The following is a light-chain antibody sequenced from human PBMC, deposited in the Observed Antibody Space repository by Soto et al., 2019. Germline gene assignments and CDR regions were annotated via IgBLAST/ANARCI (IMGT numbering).Light chain of an antibody. Sequence: DIQLTQSPSFLSASVGDRVTITCRASQGISSYLAWYQQKPGKAPKLLIYAASTLQSGVPSRFSGSGSGTEFTLTINSLQPEDFATYYCQQFNSYPYIFGQGTKLEIK. V-gene: IGKV1-9*01. CDR3: QQFNSYPYI. CDR1: QGISSY. CDR2: AAS. J-gene: IGKJ2*01.